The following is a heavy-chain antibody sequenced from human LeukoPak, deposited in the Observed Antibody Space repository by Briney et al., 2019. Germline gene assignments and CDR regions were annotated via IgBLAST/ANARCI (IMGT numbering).Heavy chain of an antibody. CDR1: GYTFTSYG. CDR2: ISAYNGNT. Sequence: ASVKVSCKASGYTFTSYGISWVRQAPGQGLEWMGWISAYNGNTNYAQKLQGRVTMTTDTSTSTAYMELRSLRSDDTAVYYCARDDQYSSSWYFGYWGQGTLVTVSS. J-gene: IGHJ4*02. V-gene: IGHV1-18*01. CDR3: ARDDQYSSSWYFGY. D-gene: IGHD6-13*01.